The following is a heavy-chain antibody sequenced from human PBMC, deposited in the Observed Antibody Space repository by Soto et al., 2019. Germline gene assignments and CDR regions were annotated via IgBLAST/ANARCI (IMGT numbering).Heavy chain of an antibody. J-gene: IGHJ6*02. Sequence: EVQLVQSGAEVKKPGESLKISCKGSGYSFTSYWIGWVRQMPGKGLEWMGIIYPGDSDTRYSPSFQGQVTISADKSISTAYLQWSSLKASDAAMYYCARAMVRGKNYYGVDVWGQGTTVTVSS. V-gene: IGHV5-51*03. D-gene: IGHD3-10*01. CDR3: ARAMVRGKNYYGVDV. CDR1: GYSFTSYW. CDR2: IYPGDSDT.